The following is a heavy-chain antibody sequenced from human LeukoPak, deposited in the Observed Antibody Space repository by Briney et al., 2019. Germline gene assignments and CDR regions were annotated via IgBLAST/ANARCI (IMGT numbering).Heavy chain of an antibody. J-gene: IGHJ4*02. V-gene: IGHV4-59*08. D-gene: IGHD3-9*01. CDR3: ARLGRDYDIMTGYYHPPL. CDR1: AGSVSSSN. CDR2: IYYSGST. Sequence: SETLSLTCTVSAGSVSSSNWNWIRQPPGKGLEWIGYIYYSGSTNYNPSLKSRVTISVDTSKNQFSLKLSSVTAADTAVYYCARLGRDYDIMTGYYHPPLWRQGTLVTVSS.